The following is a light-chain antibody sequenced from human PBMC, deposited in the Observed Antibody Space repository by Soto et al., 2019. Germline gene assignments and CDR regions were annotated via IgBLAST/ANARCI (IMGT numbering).Light chain of an antibody. J-gene: IGKJ1*01. CDR1: QSVAGW. CDR2: DAS. Sequence: DIQMTQSPSTLSASAGAPVTTTCRASQSVAGWLTWYQQKPGKAPTLLIYDASALQRGVPSRFSGSGSGTEFTLTISSLQPDDFATYYCQQYETYSGTFGQGTKVDIK. V-gene: IGKV1-5*01. CDR3: QQYETYSGT.